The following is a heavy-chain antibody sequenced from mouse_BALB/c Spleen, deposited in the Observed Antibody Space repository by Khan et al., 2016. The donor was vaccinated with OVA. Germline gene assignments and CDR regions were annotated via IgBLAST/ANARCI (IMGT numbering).Heavy chain of an antibody. CDR2: IYPSTDYT. D-gene: IGHD2-14*01. V-gene: IGHV1-4*01. CDR3: AKEGAYYSSDGWFAY. Sequence: QVQLQQPGAELARPGASVKMSCKASGYTFTTYTIHWVKQRPGQGLEWIGYIYPSTDYTTYNQKFKDKATLTADKSSSTAYMQLSSLTSDDSAVYYCAKEGAYYSSDGWFAYWGQGTLVTVSA. CDR1: GYTFTTYT. J-gene: IGHJ3*01.